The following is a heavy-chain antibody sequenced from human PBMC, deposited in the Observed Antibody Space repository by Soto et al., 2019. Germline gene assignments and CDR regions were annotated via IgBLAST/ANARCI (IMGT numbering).Heavy chain of an antibody. V-gene: IGHV3-48*03. CDR3: ARDGSTVTTNYHYAMDV. Sequence: PGGSLRLSCAASGFTFSTYHMNGVRQAPGKGLEWVSYIHSGGSRIYYADSVKGRFTISRDNAKNSLYLQMNSLRAEDTAVYYCARDGSTVTTNYHYAMDVWGPGTTLTVSS. D-gene: IGHD4-17*01. CDR1: GFTFSTYH. CDR2: IHSGGSRI. J-gene: IGHJ6*02.